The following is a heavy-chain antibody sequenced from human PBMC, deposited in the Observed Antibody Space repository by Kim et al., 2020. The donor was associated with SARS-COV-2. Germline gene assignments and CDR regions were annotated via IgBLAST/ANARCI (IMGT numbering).Heavy chain of an antibody. CDR2: INHSGST. CDR1: GGSFSGYY. D-gene: IGHD6-19*01. V-gene: IGHV4-34*01. CDR3: AREGAVAGT. J-gene: IGHJ4*02. Sequence: SQTLSLTCAVYGGSFSGYYWSWIRQPPGKGLEWIGEINHSGSTNYNPSLKSRVTISVDTSKNQFSLKLSSVTAADTAVYYCAREGAVAGTWGQGTLVTVSS.